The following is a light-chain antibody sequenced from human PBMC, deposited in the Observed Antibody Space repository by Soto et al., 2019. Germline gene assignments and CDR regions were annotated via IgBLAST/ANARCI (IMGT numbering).Light chain of an antibody. CDR1: SSNIGNNY. J-gene: IGLJ1*01. CDR2: ENN. CDR3: GTWDSSLIAEV. V-gene: IGLV1-51*02. Sequence: QSVLTQPPSVSAAPGQKVTISCSGSSSNIGNNYVSWYQQLPGTAPKLLIYENNKRPSGIPDRFSGSKSGTSATLGITGVQTGDEADYYCGTWDSSLIAEVFGSGTKVTV.